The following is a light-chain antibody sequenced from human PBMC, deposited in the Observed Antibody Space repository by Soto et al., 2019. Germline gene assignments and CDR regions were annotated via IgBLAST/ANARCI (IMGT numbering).Light chain of an antibody. CDR1: QSISSW. CDR2: DAS. CDR3: QQYGASPWT. Sequence: EIQMTQSPSTLSASVGDRVTITCRASQSISSWLAWYQQKPGKAPKLLIYDASSLESGVPSRFSGSGSGTDFTLTISRLEPEDFAVYICQQYGASPWTFGQGTKVDIK. J-gene: IGKJ1*01. V-gene: IGKV1-5*01.